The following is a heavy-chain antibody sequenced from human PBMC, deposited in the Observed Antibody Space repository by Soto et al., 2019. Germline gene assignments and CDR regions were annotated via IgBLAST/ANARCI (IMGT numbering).Heavy chain of an antibody. CDR2: ISGSGGST. CDR1: GFTFSSYA. V-gene: IGHV3-23*01. Sequence: GGSLRLSCAASGFTFSSYAMSWVRQAPGKGLEWVSAISGSGGSTYYADSVKGRFTISRDNSKNTLYLQMNSLRAEDTAVYYCAKGPSTYYDYIGTAGSVGYFDYWGQGTLVTVSS. CDR3: AKGPSTYYDYIGTAGSVGYFDY. D-gene: IGHD3-16*01. J-gene: IGHJ4*02.